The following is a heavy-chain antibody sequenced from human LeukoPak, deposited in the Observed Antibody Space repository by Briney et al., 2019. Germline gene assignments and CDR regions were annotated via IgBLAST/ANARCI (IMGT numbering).Heavy chain of an antibody. CDR3: ARYIAAAGSLDY. J-gene: IGHJ4*02. D-gene: IGHD6-13*01. Sequence: SETLSLTCTVSGGSISSYYWSWIQQPAGKGLEWIGRIYTSGSTNYNPSLKSRVTMSVDTSKNQFSLKLSSVTAADTAVYYCARYIAAAGSLDYWGQGTLVTVSS. CDR2: IYTSGST. V-gene: IGHV4-4*07. CDR1: GGSISSYY.